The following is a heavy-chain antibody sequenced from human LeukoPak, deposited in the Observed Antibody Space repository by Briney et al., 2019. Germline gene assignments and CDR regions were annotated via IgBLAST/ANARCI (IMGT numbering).Heavy chain of an antibody. D-gene: IGHD1-1*01. CDR1: GFTFSSYA. CDR2: ISYDGSNK. V-gene: IGHV3-30-3*01. CDR3: QRDFDY. Sequence: PGGSLRLSCAASGFTFSSYAMHWVRQAPGKGLEWVAVISYDGSNKYYADSVKGRFTISRDNSKNTLYLQMNSLRAEDTAVYYCQRDFDYWGQGTLVTVSS. J-gene: IGHJ4*02.